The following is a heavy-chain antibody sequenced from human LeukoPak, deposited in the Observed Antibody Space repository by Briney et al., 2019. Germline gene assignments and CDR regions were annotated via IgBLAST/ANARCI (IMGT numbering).Heavy chain of an antibody. CDR3: ARRFTMVRGVIIDDFAFDI. D-gene: IGHD3-10*01. J-gene: IGHJ3*02. V-gene: IGHV3-66*04. Sequence: PGGSLRLSCAASGFTVSSNYMSWVRQAPGKGLEWVSVIYSGGSTYYADSVKGRSTISRDNSKNTLYLQMNSLRAEDTAVYYCARRFTMVRGVIIDDFAFDIWGQGTMVTASS. CDR2: IYSGGST. CDR1: GFTVSSNY.